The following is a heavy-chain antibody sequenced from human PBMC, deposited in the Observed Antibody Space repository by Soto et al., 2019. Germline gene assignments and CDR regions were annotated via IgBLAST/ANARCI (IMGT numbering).Heavy chain of an antibody. Sequence: TLSLTCTVSGASISRGDYYWNWIRQSPGKGLEWIGNTYNNGRPNYNPSLKSRVTISGDSSKNQFSLKLRSLSAADTAVYYCARGGVYDFWSGLFDWGQGTLVTVSS. V-gene: IGHV4-30-4*01. D-gene: IGHD3-3*01. J-gene: IGHJ4*02. CDR3: ARGGVYDFWSGLFD. CDR2: TYNNGRP. CDR1: GASISRGDYY.